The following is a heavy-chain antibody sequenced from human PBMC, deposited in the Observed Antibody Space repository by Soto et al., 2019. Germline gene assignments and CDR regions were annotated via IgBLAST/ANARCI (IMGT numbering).Heavy chain of an antibody. Sequence: GGSLRLSCAASGFICSSYDMSWVRQAPGKGLEWVSTILVDGRTFYVDSVKGRFTISRDSSQNTVYLQMNSLTAGDTALYYCANATATGGGAFDICGQGTMVTVSS. CDR3: ANATATGGGAFDI. CDR2: ILVDGRT. D-gene: IGHD2-8*02. J-gene: IGHJ3*02. CDR1: GFICSSYD. V-gene: IGHV3-23*01.